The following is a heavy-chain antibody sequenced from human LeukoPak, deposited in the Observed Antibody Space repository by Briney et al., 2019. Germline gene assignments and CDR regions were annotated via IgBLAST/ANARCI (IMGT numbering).Heavy chain of an antibody. J-gene: IGHJ6*02. CDR3: ARGCGGDCSRTFYYYYGMDV. V-gene: IGHV3-23*01. Sequence: GGSLRLSCAASGFTFSSYSMSWVRQAPGEGLEWVSAISGSGGSTYYADSVKGRFTISRDNSKSTLYLQMNSLRAEDTAIYYCARGCGGDCSRTFYYYYGMDVWGQGTTVTVSS. CDR2: ISGSGGST. D-gene: IGHD2-21*02. CDR1: GFTFSSYS.